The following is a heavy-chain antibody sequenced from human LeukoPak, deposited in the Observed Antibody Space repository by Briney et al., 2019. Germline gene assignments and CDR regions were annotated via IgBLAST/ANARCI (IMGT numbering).Heavy chain of an antibody. J-gene: IGHJ4*02. D-gene: IGHD5-18*01. CDR1: GFTFSSYS. V-gene: IGHV3-21*04. Sequence: GGSLRLSCAASGFTFSSYSMNWVRQAPGKGLEWVSSISSSSSYIYYADSVKGRFTISRDNSKTSLYLQMNSLKTEDTALYYCTKEGHFGYNFDSWGQGTLVTVSS. CDR3: TKEGHFGYNFDS. CDR2: ISSSSSYI.